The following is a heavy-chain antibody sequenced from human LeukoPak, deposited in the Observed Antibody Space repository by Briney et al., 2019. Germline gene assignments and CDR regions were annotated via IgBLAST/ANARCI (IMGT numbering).Heavy chain of an antibody. CDR3: ARADSVPAGDYHYWYMDV. D-gene: IGHD6-13*01. Sequence: ASVKVSCKASGFTLIDYTHCARQDPRQGLQWMGWIKANSGDTEYAQKFQGRVTMTRDTSISTVYMELSSLRSDDTAVYYCARADSVPAGDYHYWYMDVWGKGTTVTVSS. CDR1: GFTLIDY. J-gene: IGHJ6*03. CDR2: IKANSGDT. V-gene: IGHV1-2*02.